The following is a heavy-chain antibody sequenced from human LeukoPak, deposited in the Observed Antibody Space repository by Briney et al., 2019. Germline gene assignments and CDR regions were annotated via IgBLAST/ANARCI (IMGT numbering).Heavy chain of an antibody. V-gene: IGHV4-39*07. Sequence: PSETLSLTCTVSGGSISSSSYYWGWIRQPPGKGLEWIGNIYYSGTIYYNSSLRSRVTISVDTSMNRFSLNLRSVTAADTAVYYCARTPRYSRTYDYWGQGTLVTVSS. CDR3: ARTPRYSRTYDY. CDR1: GGSISSSSYY. J-gene: IGHJ4*02. CDR2: IYYSGTI. D-gene: IGHD2-15*01.